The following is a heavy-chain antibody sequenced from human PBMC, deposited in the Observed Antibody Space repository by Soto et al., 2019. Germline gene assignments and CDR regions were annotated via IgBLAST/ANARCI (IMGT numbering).Heavy chain of an antibody. CDR2: TGGISGMT. Sequence: EGSLRLSCAASGFTFSSSAMNWVRQAPGKGLEWVSSTGGISGMTFFADSVKGRFTVSRDTSKNTLYLEMNTLRVEDTAVYYCAKGNLSAPMYYFDYWGQGTPVTVSS. V-gene: IGHV3-23*01. CDR1: GFTFSSSA. J-gene: IGHJ4*02. D-gene: IGHD3-16*02. CDR3: AKGNLSAPMYYFDY.